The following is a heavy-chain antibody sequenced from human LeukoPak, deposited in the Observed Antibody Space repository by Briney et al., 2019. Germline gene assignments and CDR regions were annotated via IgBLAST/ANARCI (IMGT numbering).Heavy chain of an antibody. CDR1: GFTFSDYT. CDR2: ISGSGNYI. CDR3: AGGLGYARSY. Sequence: GGSLRLSCAASGFTFSDYTMNWVRQAPGKALEWVSSISGSGNYIYSADSMKGRFTISRDNAENSLSLQMHSLRGEDAAVYYCAGGLGYARSYWGQGTLVTVSS. V-gene: IGHV3-21*01. D-gene: IGHD2-2*01. J-gene: IGHJ4*02.